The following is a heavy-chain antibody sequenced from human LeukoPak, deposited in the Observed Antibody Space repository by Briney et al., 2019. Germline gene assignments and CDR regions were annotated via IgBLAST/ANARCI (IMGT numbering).Heavy chain of an antibody. D-gene: IGHD6-6*01. Sequence: ASVKVSCKASGYTFTDYYIHWVRQAPGQGLEWMGWVNPKSGGTTYAQTFQGRVTVTRDTSFSTAYMELSGLTSDDTAVYYCARVSRYSSSSGVDYWGQGTLVTVSS. CDR1: GYTFTDYY. CDR3: ARVSRYSSSSGVDY. J-gene: IGHJ4*02. CDR2: VNPKSGGT. V-gene: IGHV1-2*02.